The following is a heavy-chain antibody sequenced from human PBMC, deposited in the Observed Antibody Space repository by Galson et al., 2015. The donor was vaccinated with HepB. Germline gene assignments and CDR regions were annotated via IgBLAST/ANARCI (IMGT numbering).Heavy chain of an antibody. V-gene: IGHV3-30*18. D-gene: IGHD5-12*01. Sequence: SLRLSCAASGFTFSSYGMHWVRQAPGKGLEWVAVISYDGSNKYYADSVKGRFTISRDNSKNTLYLQMNSLRAEDTAVYYCAKEDSIVATIDYWGQGTLVTVSS. CDR1: GFTFSSYG. CDR2: ISYDGSNK. CDR3: AKEDSIVATIDY. J-gene: IGHJ4*02.